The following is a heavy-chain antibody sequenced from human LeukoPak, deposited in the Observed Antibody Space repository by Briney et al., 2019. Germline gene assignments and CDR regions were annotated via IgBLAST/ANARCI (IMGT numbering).Heavy chain of an antibody. CDR1: GGSFRGYY. D-gene: IGHD3-22*01. Sequence: SETLSLTCAVYGGSFRGYYWSWIRQPPGKGLEWIGEINHSESTNYNPSLKNRVTISVGTSNNQFSLQLSSVTAADTAACYFASRMYYYDSSGMTYNWFDPWGQGTLVTVSS. J-gene: IGHJ5*02. V-gene: IGHV4-34*01. CDR2: INHSEST. CDR3: ASRMYYYDSSGMTYNWFDP.